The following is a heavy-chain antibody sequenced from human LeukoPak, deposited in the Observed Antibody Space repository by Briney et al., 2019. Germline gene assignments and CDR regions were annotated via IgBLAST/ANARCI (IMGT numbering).Heavy chain of an antibody. Sequence: GWSLLLSCSASACTFINYAMHWVRQPPAKQLEAVSTISVNGGTTYYADSVKGRVTISRDNSKNTLYLQMSSLRAEDTAVYYCVKGSFGSGSYDSWGQGTLVTVSS. CDR3: VKGSFGSGSYDS. CDR1: ACTFINYA. CDR2: ISVNGGTT. V-gene: IGHV3-64D*06. J-gene: IGHJ4*02. D-gene: IGHD3-10*01.